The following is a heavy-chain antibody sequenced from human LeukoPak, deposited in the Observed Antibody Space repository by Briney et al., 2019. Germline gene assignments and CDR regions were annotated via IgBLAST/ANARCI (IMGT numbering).Heavy chain of an antibody. CDR1: GVSISSGGYY. J-gene: IGHJ4*02. V-gene: IGHV4-31*03. Sequence: NASETLSLTCTVSGVSISSGGYYWSWIRQHPGKGLEWIGYIYYSGSTYYNPSLKSRVTISVDTSKNQFSLKLSSVTAADTAVYYCARAGLWFGEFPFDYWGQGTLVTVSS. CDR2: IYYSGST. CDR3: ARAGLWFGEFPFDY. D-gene: IGHD3-10*01.